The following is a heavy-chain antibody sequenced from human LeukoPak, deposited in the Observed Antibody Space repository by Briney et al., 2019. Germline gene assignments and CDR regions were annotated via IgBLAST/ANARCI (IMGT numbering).Heavy chain of an antibody. CDR3: ARGDLEAGYYDSSGYVVY. D-gene: IGHD3-22*01. V-gene: IGHV1-18*01. CDR2: ISAYNGNT. Sequence: GASVKVSCKASGYTFTSYGISWVRQAPGQGLEWMGWISAYNGNTNYAQKLQGRVTMTTDTSTSTAYMELRSLRSDDTAVYYCARGDLEAGYYDSSGYVVYWGQGTLVTASS. J-gene: IGHJ4*02. CDR1: GYTFTSYG.